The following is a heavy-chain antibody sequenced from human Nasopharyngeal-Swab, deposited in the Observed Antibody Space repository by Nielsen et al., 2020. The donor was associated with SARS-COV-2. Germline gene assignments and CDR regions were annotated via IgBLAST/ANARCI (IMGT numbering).Heavy chain of an antibody. Sequence: ASVKVSCNVSVYTFTSYGISWVRQATGQGLEWMGWISAYNGNTNYAQKLQGRVTMTTDTSTSTAYMELRSLRSDDTAVYYCARDSSYGTPYYYYYYMDVRGKGTTVTVSS. D-gene: IGHD5-18*01. CDR3: ARDSSYGTPYYYYYYMDV. J-gene: IGHJ6*03. V-gene: IGHV1-18*04. CDR2: ISAYNGNT. CDR1: VYTFTSYG.